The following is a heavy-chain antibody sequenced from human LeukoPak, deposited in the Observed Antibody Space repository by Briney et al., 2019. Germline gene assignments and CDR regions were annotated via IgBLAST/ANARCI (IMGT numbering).Heavy chain of an antibody. V-gene: IGHV3-23*01. CDR2: LSGSTT. CDR1: GFTFSSYA. CDR3: ARGLVGPDY. J-gene: IGHJ4*02. D-gene: IGHD2-8*02. Sequence: GGSLRLSCAASGFTFSSYAMSWVRQAPGKGLEWVSGLSGSTTYYADSVEGRFTISRDNSKNTLYLQMNSLRAEDTAVYYCARGLVGPDYWGQGTLVTVSS.